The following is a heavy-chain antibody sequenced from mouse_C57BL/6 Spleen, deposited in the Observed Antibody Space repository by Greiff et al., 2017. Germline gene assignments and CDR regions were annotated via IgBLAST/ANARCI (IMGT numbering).Heavy chain of an antibody. Sequence: QVQLKQPGAELVKPGASVKMSCKASGYTFTSYWITWVQQSPGQGLEWIGDIYPGSGSTNYNEKFKSKATLTVDTSSNTAYLQLSSLTSEDSAVYYCARRTSGDYYFDYWGQGTTLTVSS. V-gene: IGHV1-55*01. CDR2: IYPGSGST. J-gene: IGHJ2*01. CDR3: ARRTSGDYYFDY. D-gene: IGHD4-1*01. CDR1: GYTFTSYW.